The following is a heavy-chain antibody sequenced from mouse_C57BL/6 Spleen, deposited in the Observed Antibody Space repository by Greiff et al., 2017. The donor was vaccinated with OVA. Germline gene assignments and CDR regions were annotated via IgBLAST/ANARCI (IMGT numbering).Heavy chain of an antibody. CDR3: TRHSYGYFDV. Sequence: EVQLVEPGGGLVKPGGSLKLSCAASGFTFSSYTMSWVRQTPEKRLEWVATISGGGGNTYYPDSVKGRFTISRDNAKNTLYLQMSSLSSEDSALYYCTRHSYGYFDVWGTGTTVTVSS. CDR2: ISGGGGNT. V-gene: IGHV5-9*01. J-gene: IGHJ1*03. CDR1: GFTFSSYT.